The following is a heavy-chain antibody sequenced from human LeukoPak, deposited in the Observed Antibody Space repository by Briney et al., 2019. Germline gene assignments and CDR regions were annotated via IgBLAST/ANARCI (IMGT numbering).Heavy chain of an antibody. CDR3: ASGSGTYSPDY. J-gene: IGHJ4*02. Sequence: GASVTVSCKASGYTFTAYFMHWVRQAPGQGLEWMGWITPNSGATNYAQKFQGRVTMTRDTSISTAYMELSGLTSDDTAMYYCASGSGTYSPDYWGQGTLVIVSS. V-gene: IGHV1-2*02. CDR2: ITPNSGAT. D-gene: IGHD3-10*01. CDR1: GYTFTAYF.